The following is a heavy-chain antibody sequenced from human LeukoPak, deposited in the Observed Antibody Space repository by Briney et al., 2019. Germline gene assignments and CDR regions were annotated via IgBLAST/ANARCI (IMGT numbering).Heavy chain of an antibody. CDR2: IYAGGNT. V-gene: IGHV4-4*07. D-gene: IGHD3-3*01. Sequence: SETLSLTCTVSGGSISFYYWTWIRQSAGKGLEWIGRIYAGGNTNYSPSLKSRATLSIDTSKNHFSLKLTSVTAADTDVYYCARDSRYFDFWSGYVDYWGQGILVTVSS. CDR1: GGSISFYY. CDR3: ARDSRYFDFWSGYVDY. J-gene: IGHJ4*02.